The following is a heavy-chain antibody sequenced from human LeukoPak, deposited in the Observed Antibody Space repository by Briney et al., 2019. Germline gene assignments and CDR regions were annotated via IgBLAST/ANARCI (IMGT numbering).Heavy chain of an antibody. J-gene: IGHJ4*02. V-gene: IGHV3-30*02. CDR1: GFTFSSYG. CDR3: ARMTYSSSWLFERGGQYYYFDY. CDR2: IRYDGSNK. Sequence: GGSLRLSCAASGFTFSSYGTHWVRQAPGKGLEWVAFIRYDGSNKYYADSVKGRFTISRDNSKNTLYLQMNSLRAEDTAVYYCARMTYSSSWLFERGGQYYYFDYWGQGTLVTVSS. D-gene: IGHD6-13*01.